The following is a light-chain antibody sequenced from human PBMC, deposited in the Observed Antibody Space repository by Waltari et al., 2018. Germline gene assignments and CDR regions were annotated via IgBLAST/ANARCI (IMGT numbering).Light chain of an antibody. J-gene: IGKJ1*01. CDR3: QQYGSSPWT. CDR1: ERVSNSY. CDR2: GTS. V-gene: IGKV3-20*01. Sequence: CRASERVSNSYLLGYQQKPGQAPRLLIYGTSSRARDTPDRFTGSGSGTDFTLTISRLEPEDVAVYYCQQYGSSPWTFGQGTRVEIK.